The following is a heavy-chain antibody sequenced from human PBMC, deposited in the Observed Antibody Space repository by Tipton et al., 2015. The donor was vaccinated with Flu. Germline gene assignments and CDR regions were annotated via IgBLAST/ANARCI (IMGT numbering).Heavy chain of an antibody. J-gene: IGHJ4*02. CDR1: GYSFTNYY. CDR3: ARDMGGFDY. D-gene: IGHD3-16*01. Sequence: VQLVQSGAEVKKPGASVKVSCKASGYSFTNYYIHWVRQAPGQGLEWMGVILPSDGSTTYAQKFQGRVTVTRDTSTSTVYMELNSLKSEDTAMYYCARDMGGFDYWGQGALVTVSS. CDR2: ILPSDGST. V-gene: IGHV1-46*01.